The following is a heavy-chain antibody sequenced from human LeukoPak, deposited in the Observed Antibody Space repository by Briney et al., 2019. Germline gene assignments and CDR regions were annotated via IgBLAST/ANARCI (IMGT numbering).Heavy chain of an antibody. CDR3: ATWGAWDSSGYSPDPGLFDH. V-gene: IGHV1-18*01. CDR1: GYTFTSYG. J-gene: IGHJ4*02. Sequence: GASVKVSCKASGYTFTSYGISWVRQAPGQGLEWMGWISAYNGNTNYAQKLQGRVTMTTDTSTSTAYMELRSLRSDDTAVYYCATWGAWDSSGYSPDPGLFDHWGQGTLVTVSS. CDR2: ISAYNGNT. D-gene: IGHD3-22*01.